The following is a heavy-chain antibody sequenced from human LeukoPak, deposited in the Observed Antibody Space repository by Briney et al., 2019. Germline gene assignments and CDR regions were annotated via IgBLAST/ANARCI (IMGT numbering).Heavy chain of an antibody. CDR3: ARDTGYNTFDY. CDR2: IKEDGSDK. V-gene: IGHV3-7*05. Sequence: GGSLRLSCATSGFTFSSYWMSWVRQAPGKGLEWVANIKEDGSDKYYVDSVKGRFTISRDNAKDSLYLQMNSLRAEDTAVYYCARDTGYNTFDYWGQGTLVTVSS. CDR1: GFTFSSYW. D-gene: IGHD5-24*01. J-gene: IGHJ4*02.